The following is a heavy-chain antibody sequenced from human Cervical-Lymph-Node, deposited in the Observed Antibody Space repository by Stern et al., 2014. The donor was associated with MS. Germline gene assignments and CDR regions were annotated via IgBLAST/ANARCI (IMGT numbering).Heavy chain of an antibody. J-gene: IGHJ4*02. CDR1: GGSITNIHY. Sequence: QLQLQESGPGLVKPSQTLSLTCTVSGGSITNIHYWSWVRQPAGKGLEWIGRIYTSGSTNYNPSLESRVTISIDTSKQFSLRLPSVTAADTAVYYCARLGNYFDSWGRGTLVTVSS. D-gene: IGHD3-10*01. CDR2: IYTSGST. V-gene: IGHV4-61*02. CDR3: ARLGNYFDS.